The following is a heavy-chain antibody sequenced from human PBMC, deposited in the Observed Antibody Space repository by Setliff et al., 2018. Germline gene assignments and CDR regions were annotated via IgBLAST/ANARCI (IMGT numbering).Heavy chain of an antibody. D-gene: IGHD6-13*01. Sequence: PGGSLRLSCAASGFTFSAHYMDWLRQAPGKGLEWVSSISSSSSYIYYADSVKGRFTISRDNAKNSLYLQMDSLRAEDTAVYYCASYGSYSSSWYGAYYFDYWGQGTLVTVSS. V-gene: IGHV3-21*01. J-gene: IGHJ4*02. CDR1: GFTFSAHY. CDR3: ASYGSYSSSWYGAYYFDY. CDR2: ISSSSSYI.